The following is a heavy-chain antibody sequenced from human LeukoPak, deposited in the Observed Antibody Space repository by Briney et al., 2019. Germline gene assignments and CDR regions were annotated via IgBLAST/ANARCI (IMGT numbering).Heavy chain of an antibody. CDR1: SGSNRSSH. J-gene: IGHJ5*02. CDR2: IDYRGNT. Sequence: KTSVTLPLTCTGSSGSNRSSHWSWIRQPPGKGLEWIGYIDYRGNTNYNPSLNSRVTMSVDTSKNQFSLKLRSVTAADTAVYYCARDSVYATNWFDPWGQGTLVTVSS. V-gene: IGHV4-59*01. D-gene: IGHD2-8*01. CDR3: ARDSVYATNWFDP.